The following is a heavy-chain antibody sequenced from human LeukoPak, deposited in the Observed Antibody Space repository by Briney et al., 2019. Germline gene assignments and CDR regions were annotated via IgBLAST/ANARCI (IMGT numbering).Heavy chain of an antibody. J-gene: IGHJ4*02. CDR2: IDYTGNT. Sequence: SETLSLTCAVSGGSINSSSHYWGWVRQPPGKGLEWIGSIDYTGNTYYKSSLKSRVTISEDTSKTQFSLKLSSVTAADTAVYYCARLIEYGGLFDQWGQGTLVTVSS. V-gene: IGHV4-39*01. CDR3: ARLIEYGGLFDQ. D-gene: IGHD4/OR15-4a*01. CDR1: GGSINSSSHY.